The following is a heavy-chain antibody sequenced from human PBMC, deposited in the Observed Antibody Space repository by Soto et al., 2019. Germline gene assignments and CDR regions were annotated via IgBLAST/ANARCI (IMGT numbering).Heavy chain of an antibody. Sequence: GASVKVSCKASGGTFSSYAISWVRQAPGQGLEWMGGIIPIFGTANYAQKFQGRVTITADESTSTAYMELSSLRSEDTAVYYCAVGIETYYYYYGMDVWGQGTTVTVSS. V-gene: IGHV1-69*13. D-gene: IGHD1-20*01. CDR2: IIPIFGTA. J-gene: IGHJ6*02. CDR1: GGTFSSYA. CDR3: AVGIETYYYYYGMDV.